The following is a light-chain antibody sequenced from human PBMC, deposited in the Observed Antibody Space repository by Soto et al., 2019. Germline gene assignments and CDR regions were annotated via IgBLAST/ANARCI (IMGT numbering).Light chain of an antibody. CDR3: QQYNTYWT. V-gene: IGKV1-5*01. Sequence: DIHLTQSPSTLSASVGDMVTITCRASQTISHWLAWYQQKPGKAPKLLIFDASSLENGVPSRFSGSGSGTEFTLTITGLQPDDFATYYCQQYNTYWTFGQGTKVHIK. J-gene: IGKJ1*01. CDR2: DAS. CDR1: QTISHW.